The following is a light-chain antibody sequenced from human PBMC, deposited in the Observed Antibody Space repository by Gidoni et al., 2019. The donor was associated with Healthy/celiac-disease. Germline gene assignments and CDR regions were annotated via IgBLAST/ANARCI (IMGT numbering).Light chain of an antibody. CDR3: QQSYSTPPVT. Sequence: DIQMTPSPSSLSASVGDSVTITCRASQSISSYLNWYQQKPGKAPKLLIYAASSLQSGVPSRFSGSGSGTDFTLTISSLQPEDFATYYCQQSYSTPPVTFGPGTKVDIK. J-gene: IGKJ3*01. CDR2: AAS. V-gene: IGKV1-39*01. CDR1: QSISSY.